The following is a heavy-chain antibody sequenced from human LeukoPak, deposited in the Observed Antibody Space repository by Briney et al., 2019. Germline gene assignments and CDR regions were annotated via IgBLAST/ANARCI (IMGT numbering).Heavy chain of an antibody. D-gene: IGHD3-10*01. CDR2: ISYSGST. J-gene: IGHJ4*02. CDR1: AGSISSYY. CDR3: ARHPELYFFDY. Sequence: SETLSLTCTVSAGSISSYYWSWLRHPPGRALEWIGYISYSGSTNYNPPLKSRVTISADTSKNQVSLTLSSVTAADTAVYYCARHPELYFFDYWGEGTLVTVSS. V-gene: IGHV4-59*08.